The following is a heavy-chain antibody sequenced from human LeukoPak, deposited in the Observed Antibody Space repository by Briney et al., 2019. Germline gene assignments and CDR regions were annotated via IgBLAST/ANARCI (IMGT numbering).Heavy chain of an antibody. J-gene: IGHJ3*02. CDR2: IYYSGST. V-gene: IGHV4-59*01. D-gene: IGHD6-13*01. CDR1: GGSISSYY. Sequence: SETLSLTCSVSGGSISSYYWSWIRQPPGKGLEWIGYIYYSGSTNYNPSLESRVTISVDTSKNQFSLKLSSVTAADTAVYYCARDKGSSWYLTGFDIWGQGTMVTVSS. CDR3: ARDKGSSWYLTGFDI.